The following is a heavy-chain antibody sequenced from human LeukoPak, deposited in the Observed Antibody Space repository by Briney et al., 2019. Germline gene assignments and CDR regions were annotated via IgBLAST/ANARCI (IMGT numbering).Heavy chain of an antibody. CDR2: INADGSTT. V-gene: IGHV3-74*01. J-gene: IGHJ3*02. CDR1: GGTFSRYW. Sequence: AGSLRLSCEASGGTFSRYWMRWVRQPPGGGLVWIARINADGSTTKYADPVKGRFTLSRDNATNTLSLQMNSLGVEDTATYHCATGAGSGNNRPPDVFDIWGQGALVTVSS. CDR3: ATGAGSGNNRPPDVFDI. D-gene: IGHD4-23*01.